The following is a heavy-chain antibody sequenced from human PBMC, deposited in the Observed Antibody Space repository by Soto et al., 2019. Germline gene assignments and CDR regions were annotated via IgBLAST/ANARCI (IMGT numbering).Heavy chain of an antibody. J-gene: IGHJ4*02. D-gene: IGHD3-10*01. V-gene: IGHV4-34*01. Sequence: SETLSLTCAVYGGSFSGYYWSWIRQPPGKGLEWIGEINHSGSTNYNPSLKSRVTISVDTSKNQFSLKLSSVTAADTAVYYCARGPSYYYGSGSYRQQKKYYFDPWGQGTLVTVSS. CDR1: GGSFSGYY. CDR2: INHSGST. CDR3: ARGPSYYYGSGSYRQQKKYYFDP.